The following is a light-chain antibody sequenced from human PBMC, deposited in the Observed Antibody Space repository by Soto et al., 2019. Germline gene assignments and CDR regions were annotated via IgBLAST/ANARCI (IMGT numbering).Light chain of an antibody. CDR1: QSISSW. CDR3: QQYSSYFFT. V-gene: IGKV1-5*03. CDR2: RAS. J-gene: IGKJ3*01. Sequence: DIQMTQSPSTLSASVGDRVNITCRASQSISSWLAWYQQKPGKAPKLLIYRASDLQSGVPSRFSGSGSGTEFTLTISSLQTDDIETYYCQQYSSYFFTFGPGTKVDV.